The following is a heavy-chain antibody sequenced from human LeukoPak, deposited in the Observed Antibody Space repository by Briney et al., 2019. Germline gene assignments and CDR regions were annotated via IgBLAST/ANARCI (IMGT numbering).Heavy chain of an antibody. CDR1: GYTFTSYA. CDR3: ARVWGYGEFWFDP. D-gene: IGHD4-17*01. Sequence: GASVKVSCKASGYTFTSYAMHWVHQAPGQRLEWMGWINAGNGNTKYSQKFQGRVTITRDTSASTAYMELSSLRSEDTAVYYCARVWGYGEFWFDPWGQGTLVTVSS. CDR2: INAGNGNT. J-gene: IGHJ5*02. V-gene: IGHV1-3*01.